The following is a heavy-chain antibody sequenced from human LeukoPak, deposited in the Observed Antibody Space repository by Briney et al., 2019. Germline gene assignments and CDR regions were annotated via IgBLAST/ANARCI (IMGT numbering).Heavy chain of an antibody. CDR3: AREGGIVVVPAATNVYFDY. CDR2: ISSNGGST. CDR1: GFTFSSYA. V-gene: IGHV3-64*01. J-gene: IGHJ4*02. Sequence: RGSLRLSCAASGFTFSSYAMHWVRQAPGKGLEYVSAISSNGGSTYYANSVKGRFTISRDNSKNTLYLQMGSLRAEDMAVYYCAREGGIVVVPAATNVYFDYWGQGTLVTVSS. D-gene: IGHD2-2*01.